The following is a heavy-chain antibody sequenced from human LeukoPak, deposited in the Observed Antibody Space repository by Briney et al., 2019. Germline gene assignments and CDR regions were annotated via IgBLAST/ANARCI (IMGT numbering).Heavy chain of an antibody. CDR2: IYYSGST. Sequence: SETLFLTCTVSGGSISSYYWSWIRQPPGKGLEWIGYIYYSGSTNYNPSLKSRVTISVDTSKNQFSLKLSSVTAADTAVYYCARSLLWSPYFDYWGQGTLVTVSS. D-gene: IGHD3-10*01. V-gene: IGHV4-59*08. CDR3: ARSLLWSPYFDY. J-gene: IGHJ4*02. CDR1: GGSISSYY.